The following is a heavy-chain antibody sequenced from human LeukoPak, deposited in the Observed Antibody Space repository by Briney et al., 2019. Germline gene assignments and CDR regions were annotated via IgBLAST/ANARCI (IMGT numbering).Heavy chain of an antibody. Sequence: PSETLSLTCTVSGGSISSYYWSWIRQPPGKGLEWIGYIYYSGSTNYNPSLKSRVTISVDTSKNQFSLKLSSVTAADTAVYYCARATIAVAGHDAFDIWGQGTMVTVSS. CDR1: GGSISSYY. V-gene: IGHV4-59*01. J-gene: IGHJ3*02. D-gene: IGHD6-19*01. CDR2: IYYSGST. CDR3: ARATIAVAGHDAFDI.